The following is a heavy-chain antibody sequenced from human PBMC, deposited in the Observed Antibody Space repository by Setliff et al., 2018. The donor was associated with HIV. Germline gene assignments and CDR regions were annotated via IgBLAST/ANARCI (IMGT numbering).Heavy chain of an antibody. Sequence: ASVKVSCKASGYTSTTYDINWVRQATGQGLEWMGWMNPNSGNTGYAQEIQGRVTMTRNTSISTAYMELSSLRSEDAAVYYCARGIKLVGGVIVGSMDVWGKGTTVTVSS. CDR1: GYTSTTYD. D-gene: IGHD3-16*02. CDR2: MNPNSGNT. V-gene: IGHV1-8*02. J-gene: IGHJ6*03. CDR3: ARGIKLVGGVIVGSMDV.